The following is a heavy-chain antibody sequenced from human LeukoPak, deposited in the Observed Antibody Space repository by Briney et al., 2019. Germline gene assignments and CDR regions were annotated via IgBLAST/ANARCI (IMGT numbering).Heavy chain of an antibody. CDR2: ISASGNYK. J-gene: IGHJ5*02. V-gene: IGHV3-21*01. Sequence: GGSLRLSCAASGFTLSTYTINWVRQAPGKGLEWVSSISASGNYKYFTASVRGRFTISRDNAKNTLYLQMNSLRAEDTAVYYCARDRGSNWFDPWGQGALVTVSS. CDR3: ARDRGSNWFDP. CDR1: GFTLSTYT.